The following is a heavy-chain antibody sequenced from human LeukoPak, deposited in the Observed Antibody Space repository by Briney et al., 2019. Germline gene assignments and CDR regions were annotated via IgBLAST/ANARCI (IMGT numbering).Heavy chain of an antibody. CDR2: ISSRGSTI. CDR3: ARESPYYDSSGSDY. J-gene: IGHJ4*02. V-gene: IGHV3-11*04. Sequence: PGGSLRLSCAASGFTFSDYYMSWIRQAPGKGLERVSYISSRGSTIYYADSVKGRFTISRDNAKNSLYLQMNSLRAEDTAVYYCARESPYYDSSGSDYRGQETLVTVSS. CDR1: GFTFSDYY. D-gene: IGHD3-22*01.